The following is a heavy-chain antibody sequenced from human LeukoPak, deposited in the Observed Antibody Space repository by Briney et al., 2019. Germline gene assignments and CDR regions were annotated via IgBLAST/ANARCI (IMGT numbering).Heavy chain of an antibody. CDR3: ARGSSRIYYYDSSGYSHAFDY. CDR1: GDSVSSNGAA. J-gene: IGHJ4*02. Sequence: SQTLSLTCAISGDSVSSNGAAWNWVRQSPSRGLEWLGRTYYRSKWYTDYAESVKSRITINPDTSKNQFSLQVNSVTPEDTAVYYCARGSSRIYYYDSSGYSHAFDYWGQGILVTVSS. D-gene: IGHD3-22*01. V-gene: IGHV6-1*01. CDR2: TYYRSKWYT.